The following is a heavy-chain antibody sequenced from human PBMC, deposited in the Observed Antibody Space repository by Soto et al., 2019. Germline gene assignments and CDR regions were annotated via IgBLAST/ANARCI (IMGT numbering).Heavy chain of an antibody. D-gene: IGHD2-15*01. CDR2: ISGSGGST. CDR3: AKSWGGYCSGGSCCGDY. Sequence: GGSLRLSCASSGFTFSSYAMSWVRQAPGKGLEWVSAISGSGGSTYYADSVKGRFTISRDNSKNTLYLQMNSLRAEDTAVYYCAKSWGGYCSGGSCCGDYWGQGTLVTVSS. CDR1: GFTFSSYA. J-gene: IGHJ4*02. V-gene: IGHV3-23*01.